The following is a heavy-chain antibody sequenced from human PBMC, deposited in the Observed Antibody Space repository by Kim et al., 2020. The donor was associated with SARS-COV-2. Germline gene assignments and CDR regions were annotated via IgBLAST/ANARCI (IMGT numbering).Heavy chain of an antibody. Sequence: GGSLRLSCAASGFTFSDYYMSWIRQAPGKGLEWVSYISSSGSTIYYADSVKGRFTISRDNAKNSLYLQMNSLRAEDTAVYYCARDLVVVVPAATNYYYYGMDVWGQGTTVTVSS. CDR3: ARDLVVVVPAATNYYYYGMDV. V-gene: IGHV3-11*01. CDR1: GFTFSDYY. J-gene: IGHJ6*02. D-gene: IGHD2-2*01. CDR2: ISSSGSTI.